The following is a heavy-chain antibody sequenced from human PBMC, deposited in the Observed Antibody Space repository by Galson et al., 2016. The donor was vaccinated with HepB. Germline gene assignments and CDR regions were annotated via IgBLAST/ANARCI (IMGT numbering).Heavy chain of an antibody. CDR3: ARVIRASDWRYYYYYGMDV. CDR1: GFTFSSFT. V-gene: IGHV3-30*04. Sequence: SLRLSCAASGFTFSSFTIHWVRQAPGKGLEWVALISSDGSKKYYADSVKGRFTISRGNSKYTLSLQMNSLRVEDTAVYYCARVIRASDWRYYYYYGMDVWGQGTTVTVSS. CDR2: ISSDGSKK. D-gene: IGHD3-9*01. J-gene: IGHJ6*02.